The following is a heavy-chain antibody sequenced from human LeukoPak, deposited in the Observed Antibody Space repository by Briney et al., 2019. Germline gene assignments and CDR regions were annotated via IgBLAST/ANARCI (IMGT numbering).Heavy chain of an antibody. Sequence: SETLSLTCTVSGGSISSYYWSWIRQPPGKGLEWIGYIYHSGSTYYNPSLKSRVTISVDRSKNQFSLKLSSVTAADTAVYYCARDIPPIAVAGTNYFDYWGQGTLVTVSS. D-gene: IGHD6-19*01. CDR2: IYHSGST. V-gene: IGHV4-59*12. J-gene: IGHJ4*02. CDR1: GGSISSYY. CDR3: ARDIPPIAVAGTNYFDY.